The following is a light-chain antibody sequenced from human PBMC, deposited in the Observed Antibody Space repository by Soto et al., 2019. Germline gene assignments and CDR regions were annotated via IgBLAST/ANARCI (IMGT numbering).Light chain of an antibody. CDR3: SSFSSITREV. CDR1: SSDIGGFNY. J-gene: IGLJ2*01. CDR2: EVS. V-gene: IGLV2-14*01. Sequence: QSVLTQPASVSGSPGQSITISCTGTSSDIGGFNYVSWYQQHPGTAPKLIIYEVSNRPSGISNRFSGSKSGNTASLTISGLQAEDEADYYCSSFSSITREVFGGGTKVTVL.